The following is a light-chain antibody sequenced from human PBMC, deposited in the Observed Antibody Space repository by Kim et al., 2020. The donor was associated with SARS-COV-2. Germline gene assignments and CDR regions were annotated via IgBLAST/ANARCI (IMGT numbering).Light chain of an antibody. Sequence: QSALTQPASVSGSPGQSITISCTGTSSDVGSYNLVSWYQQHPGKAPNLMIYEVSKRPSGVSNRFSGSKSGNTASLTISGLQAEDEADYYCCSYVVFG. V-gene: IGLV2-23*02. J-gene: IGLJ2*01. CDR1: SSDVGSYNL. CDR3: CSYVV. CDR2: EVS.